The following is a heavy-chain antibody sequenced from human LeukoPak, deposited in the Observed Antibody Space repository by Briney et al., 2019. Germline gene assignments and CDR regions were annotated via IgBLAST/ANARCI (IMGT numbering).Heavy chain of an antibody. D-gene: IGHD5-24*01. CDR2: INHSGST. CDR1: GGSFSGYY. CDR3: AREMATIISPFYY. V-gene: IGHV4-34*01. J-gene: IGHJ4*02. Sequence: SETLSLTCAVYGGSFSGYYWSWIRQPPGKGLEWIGEINHSGSTNYNPSLKSRVTISVDTSKNQFSLKLSSVTAADTAVYYCAREMATIISPFYYWGQGTLVTVSS.